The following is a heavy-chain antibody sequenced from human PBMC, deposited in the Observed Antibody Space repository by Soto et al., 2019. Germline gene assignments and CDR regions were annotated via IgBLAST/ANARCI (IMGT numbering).Heavy chain of an antibody. J-gene: IGHJ1*01. Sequence: SETLSLTCAVYGGSFSGYYWSWIRQPPGKGLEWIGEINHSGSTNYNPSLKSRVTISVDTSKNQFSLKLSSVTAADTAVYYCARGTGSSSGDNQYFQHWGQGTLVTAPQ. V-gene: IGHV4-34*01. CDR2: INHSGST. CDR3: ARGTGSSSGDNQYFQH. D-gene: IGHD6-19*01. CDR1: GGSFSGYY.